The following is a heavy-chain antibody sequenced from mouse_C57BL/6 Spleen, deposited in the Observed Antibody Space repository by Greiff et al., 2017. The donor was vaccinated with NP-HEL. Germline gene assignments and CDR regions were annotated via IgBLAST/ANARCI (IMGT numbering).Heavy chain of an antibody. V-gene: IGHV5-4*01. CDR1: GFTFSSYA. CDR3: ARDWYYGSSRYFDV. J-gene: IGHJ1*03. Sequence: EVQLVESGGGLVKPGGSLKLSCAASGFTFSSYAMSWVRQTPEKRLEWVATISDGGSYTYYPDNVKGRFTISRDNAKNNLYLQMSHLKSEDTAMYYCARDWYYGSSRYFDVWGTGTTVTVSS. D-gene: IGHD1-1*01. CDR2: ISDGGSYT.